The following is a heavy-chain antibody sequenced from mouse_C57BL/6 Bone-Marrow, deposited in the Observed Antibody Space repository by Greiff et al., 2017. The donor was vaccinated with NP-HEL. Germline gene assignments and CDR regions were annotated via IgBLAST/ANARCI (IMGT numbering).Heavy chain of an antibody. D-gene: IGHD1-1*01. V-gene: IGHV1-81*01. CDR1: GYTFPSYG. J-gene: IGHJ3*01. CDR3: ARDYGSSSFAY. Sequence: VQLQQSGAELARPGASVKLSCKASGYTFPSYGISWVKQRTGQGLEWIGEIYPRSGNTYYNEKFKGKATLTADESSSTAYMELRSLTSEDSAVYFCARDYGSSSFAYWGQGTLVTVSA. CDR2: IYPRSGNT.